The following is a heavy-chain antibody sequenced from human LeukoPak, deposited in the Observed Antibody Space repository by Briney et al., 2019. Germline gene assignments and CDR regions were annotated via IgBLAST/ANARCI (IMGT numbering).Heavy chain of an antibody. J-gene: IGHJ4*02. V-gene: IGHV4-59*01. CDR1: GGSISSYY. CDR3: ARAGGVKTAALDLDY. Sequence: SETLSLTCTVSGGSISSYYWSWIRQPPGKGLEWIGSIYHSGSTYYNPSLKSRVTISVDTSKNQFSLKLTSVTTADTAVYYCARAGGVKTAALDLDYWGQGTLVTVSS. CDR2: IYHSGST. D-gene: IGHD6-25*01.